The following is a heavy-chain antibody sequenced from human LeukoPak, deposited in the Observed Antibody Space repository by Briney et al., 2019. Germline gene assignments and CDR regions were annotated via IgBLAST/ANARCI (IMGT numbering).Heavy chain of an antibody. V-gene: IGHV3-23*01. CDR1: GFTFSSYA. D-gene: IGHD3-3*01. CDR3: AKDWDKGGYYKDY. J-gene: IGHJ4*02. CDR2: ISGSGGST. Sequence: GWSLRLSCAASGFTFSSYAMSWVRQAPGKGLEWVSAISGSGGSTYYADSVKGRFTISRDNSKNTPYLQMNSLRAEDTAVYYCAKDWDKGGYYKDYWGQGTLVTVSS.